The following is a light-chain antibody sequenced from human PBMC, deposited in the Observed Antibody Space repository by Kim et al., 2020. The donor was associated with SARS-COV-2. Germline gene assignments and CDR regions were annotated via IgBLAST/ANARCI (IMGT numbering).Light chain of an antibody. V-gene: IGKV1-39*01. CDR2: AAS. J-gene: IGKJ5*01. CDR3: QQSYSTPIT. Sequence: LSASVGDRVTITCRASQSISSYLNGYQQKPGKAPKLLIYAASSLQSGVPSRFSGSGSGTDFTLTISSLQPEDFATYYCQQSYSTPITFGQGTRLEIK. CDR1: QSISSY.